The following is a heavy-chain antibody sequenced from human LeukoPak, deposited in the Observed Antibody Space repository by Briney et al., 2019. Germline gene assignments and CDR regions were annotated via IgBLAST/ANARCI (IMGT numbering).Heavy chain of an antibody. CDR1: GDSVSINSAA. Sequence: SQTLSLTCAISGDSVSINSAAWNWIRQSPSRGVEWLGRTYYRSKWYNDYAVSVKSRITINPDTSKNQFSLQLNSVTPEDTAVYYCARDFRYCSGGSCYTLFDYWGQGTLVTVSS. J-gene: IGHJ4*02. CDR2: TYYRSKWYN. CDR3: ARDFRYCSGGSCYTLFDY. D-gene: IGHD2-15*01. V-gene: IGHV6-1*01.